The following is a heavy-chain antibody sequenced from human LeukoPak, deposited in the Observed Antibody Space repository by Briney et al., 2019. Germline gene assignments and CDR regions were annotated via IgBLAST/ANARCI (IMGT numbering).Heavy chain of an antibody. D-gene: IGHD2-2*01. Sequence: VASVKVSCKASGYTFTSYYMHWVRQAPGQGLEWMGWISAYNGNTNYAQKLQGRVTMTTDTSTSTAYMELRSLRSDDTAVYYCARDDLLWGYCSSTSCYLADYWGQGTLVTVSS. CDR1: GYTFTSYY. CDR3: ARDDLLWGYCSSTSCYLADY. J-gene: IGHJ4*02. V-gene: IGHV1-18*04. CDR2: ISAYNGNT.